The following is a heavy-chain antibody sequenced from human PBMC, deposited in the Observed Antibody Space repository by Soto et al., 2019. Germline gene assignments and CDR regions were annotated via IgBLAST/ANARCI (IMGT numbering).Heavy chain of an antibody. Sequence: ASVKVSCKASGYTFTSYDINWVRQATGQGLEWMGWMNPNSGNTGYAQKFQGRVTMTRNTSISTAYMELSSLRSEDTAVYYCARGNDILNGYYYYYGMDVWGQGTTVTVSS. CDR3: ARGNDILNGYYYYYGMDV. V-gene: IGHV1-8*01. CDR1: GYTFTSYD. J-gene: IGHJ6*02. D-gene: IGHD3-9*01. CDR2: MNPNSGNT.